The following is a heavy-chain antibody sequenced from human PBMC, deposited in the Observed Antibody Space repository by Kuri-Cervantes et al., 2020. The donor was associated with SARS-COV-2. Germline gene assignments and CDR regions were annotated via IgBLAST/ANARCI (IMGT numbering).Heavy chain of an antibody. D-gene: IGHD2-21*01. J-gene: IGHJ4*02. V-gene: IGHV1-2*02. CDR1: GYTFTGYY. CDR3: YCAPKEGFDS. CDR2: INPNSGGT. Sequence: ASVKVSGKASGYTFTGYYMHWVRQAPGQGLEWMGWINPNSGGTNYAQKFQGRVTMTRDTSISTAYMELSRLTSEDTAIYYCYCAPKEGFDSWGQGTLVTVSS.